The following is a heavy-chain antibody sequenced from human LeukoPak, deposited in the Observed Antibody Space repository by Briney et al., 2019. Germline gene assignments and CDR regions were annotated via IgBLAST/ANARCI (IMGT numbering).Heavy chain of an antibody. V-gene: IGHV3-53*01. CDR2: IYGGGTA. D-gene: IGHD6-13*01. J-gene: IGHJ4*02. Sequence: GGSLRLSCAASGFFVTDNYMSWVRQAPGKGLEWVSVIYGGGTAFSADSVKGRFSISRDHSKNTLYLQMNSLRAEDTAVYYCAKMISTAGTTGGDYFDYWDQGTLVTVSS. CDR1: GFFVTDNY. CDR3: AKMISTAGTTGGDYFDY.